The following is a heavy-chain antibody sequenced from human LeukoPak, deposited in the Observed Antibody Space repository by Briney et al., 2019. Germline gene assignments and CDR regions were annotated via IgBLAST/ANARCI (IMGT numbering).Heavy chain of an antibody. J-gene: IGHJ6*03. V-gene: IGHV1-69*05. CDR3: ARGYWIPLWYMDV. D-gene: IGHD1-1*01. CDR2: IIPIFGTA. CDR1: GGTFSSYA. Sequence: GASVKVSCKASGGTFSSYAISWVRQAPGQGLERVGGIIPIFGTANYAQKFQGRVTITTDESTSTAYMELSSLRSEDTAVYYCARGYWIPLWYMDVWGKGTTVTVSS.